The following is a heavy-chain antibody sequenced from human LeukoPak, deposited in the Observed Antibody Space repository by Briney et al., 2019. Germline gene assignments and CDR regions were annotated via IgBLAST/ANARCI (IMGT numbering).Heavy chain of an antibody. CDR1: GGTFSSYA. V-gene: IGHV1-69*05. CDR3: ARESHYYYYYMDV. J-gene: IGHJ6*03. Sequence: SVKVSCKASGGTFSSYAISWVRQAPGQGLEWMGRIIPIFGTANYAQKFQGRVTITTDESTSTAYMELSSLRSEDAAVYYCARESHYYYYYMDVWGKGTTVTVSS. CDR2: IIPIFGTA.